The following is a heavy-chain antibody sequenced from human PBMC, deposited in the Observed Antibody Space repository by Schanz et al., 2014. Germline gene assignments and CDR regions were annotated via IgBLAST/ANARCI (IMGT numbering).Heavy chain of an antibody. Sequence: QVHLVQSGAEVKKPGASVKVSCKASGYTFSSYGITWVRQAPGQGLEWMGWINGYNGHTLYAQKFQGRVTITADKSTFTAYMDVSSLRSDDTAVYYCARVQDDILTGSEYYCGMDVWGQGTTVTVSS. CDR2: INGYNGHT. D-gene: IGHD3-9*01. CDR3: ARVQDDILTGSEYYCGMDV. CDR1: GYTFSSYG. J-gene: IGHJ6*02. V-gene: IGHV1-18*01.